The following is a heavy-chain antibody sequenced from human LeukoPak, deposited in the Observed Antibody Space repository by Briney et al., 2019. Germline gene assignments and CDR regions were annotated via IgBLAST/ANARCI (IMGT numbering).Heavy chain of an antibody. D-gene: IGHD4-11*01. CDR2: INHSGST. Sequence: SETLSLTCAVYGGSFSGYYWSWIRQPPGKGLEWIGEINHSGSTNYNPSLESRVTISVDTSKNQFSLKLSSVTAADTAVYYCARGPPGSNYAWFDPWGQGTLVTVSS. V-gene: IGHV4-34*01. CDR1: GGSFSGYY. CDR3: ARGPPGSNYAWFDP. J-gene: IGHJ5*02.